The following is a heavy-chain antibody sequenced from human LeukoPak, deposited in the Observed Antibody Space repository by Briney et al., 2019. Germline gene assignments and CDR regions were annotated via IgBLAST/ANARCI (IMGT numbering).Heavy chain of an antibody. V-gene: IGHV3-23*01. CDR2: ISGSGGT. J-gene: IGHJ5*02. Sequence: GGSLRLSCAASGFTFSSYAMSWVRQAPGKGLEWVSAISGSGGTYYADSVKGRFTISRDNSKNTLYLQTNSLRAEDTAVYYCAKDLNRIVVVVAATGNNWFDPWGQGTLVTVSS. CDR3: AKDLNRIVVVVAATGNNWFDP. CDR1: GFTFSSYA. D-gene: IGHD2-15*01.